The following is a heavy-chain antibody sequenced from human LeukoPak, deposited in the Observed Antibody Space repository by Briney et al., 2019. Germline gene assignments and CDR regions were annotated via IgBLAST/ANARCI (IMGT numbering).Heavy chain of an antibody. CDR3: ARADSGNYLFDY. CDR1: GFTFSSYG. CDR2: IWYDGSNK. J-gene: IGHJ4*02. Sequence: PGRSPRLSCAASGFTFSSYGMHWVRQAPGKGLEWVAVIWYDGSNKYYTDSVKGRFTISRDNSKNTLYLQMNSLRAEDTAVYYCARADSGNYLFDYWGQGTLVTVSS. D-gene: IGHD1-26*01. V-gene: IGHV3-33*01.